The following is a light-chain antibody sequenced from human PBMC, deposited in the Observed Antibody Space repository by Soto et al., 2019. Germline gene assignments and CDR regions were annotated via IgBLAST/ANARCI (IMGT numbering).Light chain of an antibody. V-gene: IGKV3-20*01. CDR2: GAS. Sequence: EIVLTQSPGTLSLSPGERATLSCRASQSVSSSYLAWYQQKPGQAPRLLIYGASSRATGIPDRFSGSGSGTDFTLAISRLEPEDCAVYYCQQYGRSPPYTFGQGNKLQIK. J-gene: IGKJ2*01. CDR3: QQYGRSPPYT. CDR1: QSVSSSY.